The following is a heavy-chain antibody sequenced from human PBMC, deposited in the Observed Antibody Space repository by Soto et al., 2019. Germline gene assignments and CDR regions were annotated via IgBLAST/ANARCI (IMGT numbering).Heavy chain of an antibody. CDR1: GFSLSTSGVG. CDR3: AHISGPSHTFDY. D-gene: IGHD2-15*01. V-gene: IGHV2-5*02. CDR2: IYWDDDK. J-gene: IGHJ4*02. Sequence: QITLKESGPTLVKPTQTLTLTCTFSGFSLSTSGVGVGWIRQPPGKALEWLALIYWDDDKSYSPSLKSRLIINKDTSKHQVVFTMTNMDPVDTATYYCAHISGPSHTFDYWGQGTLVTVSS.